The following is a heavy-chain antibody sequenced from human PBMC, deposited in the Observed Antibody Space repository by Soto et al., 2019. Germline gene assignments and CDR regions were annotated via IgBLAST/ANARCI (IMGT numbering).Heavy chain of an antibody. CDR3: ARTQLRDFDWLPQINSIDP. D-gene: IGHD3-9*01. CDR1: GDSISSGGYY. Sequence: SETLSLTCTVSGDSISSGGYYWSWIRQHPGKGLEWIGYIYYSGSTYYNPSLKSRVTISVDTSKNQFSLKLSSVTAADTAVYYCARTQLRDFDWLPQINSIDPRGQGTLVTLSS. V-gene: IGHV4-31*03. J-gene: IGHJ5*02. CDR2: IYYSGST.